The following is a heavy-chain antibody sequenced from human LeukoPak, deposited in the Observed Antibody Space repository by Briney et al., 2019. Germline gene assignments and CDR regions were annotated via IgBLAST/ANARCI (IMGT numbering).Heavy chain of an antibody. CDR1: GGTSSSYA. D-gene: IGHD6-13*01. V-gene: IGHV1-69*13. CDR3: AIRIAAAGIDY. J-gene: IGHJ4*02. Sequence: SVKVSCKASGGTSSSYAISWVRQAPGQGLEWMGGIIPIFGTANYAQKFQGRVTITADESTSTAYMELSSLRSEDTAVYYCAIRIAAAGIDYWGQGTLVTVSS. CDR2: IIPIFGTA.